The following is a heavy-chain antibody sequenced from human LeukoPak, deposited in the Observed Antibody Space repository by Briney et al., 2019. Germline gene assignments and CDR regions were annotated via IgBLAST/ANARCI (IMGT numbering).Heavy chain of an antibody. D-gene: IGHD3-22*01. J-gene: IGHJ3*02. CDR2: IYYSGST. V-gene: IGHV4-39*01. CDR3: ARHRMYYYDSSGRGVADAFDI. CDR1: GGSISSSSYY. Sequence: TSETLSLTCTVSGGSISSSSYYWGWIPQPPGKGLEWIGSIYYSGSTYYNPSLKSRVTMSVDTSKNQFSLKLSSVTAADTAVYYCARHRMYYYDSSGRGVADAFDIWGQGTMVTVSS.